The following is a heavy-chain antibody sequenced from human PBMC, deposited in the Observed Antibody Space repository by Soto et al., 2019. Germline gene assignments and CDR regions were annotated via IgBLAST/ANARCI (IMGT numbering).Heavy chain of an antibody. D-gene: IGHD5-12*01. J-gene: IGHJ4*02. CDR3: ARHGGGYDPRAPFDY. Sequence: GASVKVSCKASGYTFTHYDINWVRQATGQGLEWMGWMNPNTGNTGFAQKFQDRVTMTRNTSISTAYMELSSSVTAADTAVYYCARHGGGYDPRAPFDYWGQGTLVTVSS. CDR2: MNPNTGNT. V-gene: IGHV1-8*01. CDR1: GYTFTHYD.